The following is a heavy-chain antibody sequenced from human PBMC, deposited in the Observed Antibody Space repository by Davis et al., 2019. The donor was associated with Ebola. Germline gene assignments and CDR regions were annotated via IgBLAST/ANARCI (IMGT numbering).Heavy chain of an antibody. CDR2: INPNFGGK. V-gene: IGHV1-2*06. CDR3: ARGHTYGRWDDWFDP. CDR1: GYTFTTYG. D-gene: IGHD5-18*01. Sequence: ASVKVSCKASGYTFTTYGLHWVRQAPGQGLEWMGRINPNFGGKIYAQKFQDRVTMTIDTSINTAYMELDRLRSDDTAVYYCARGHTYGRWDDWFDPWGQGTLVTVSS. J-gene: IGHJ5*02.